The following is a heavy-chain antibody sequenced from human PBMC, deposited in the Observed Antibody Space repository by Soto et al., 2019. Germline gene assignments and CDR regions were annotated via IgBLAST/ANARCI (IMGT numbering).Heavy chain of an antibody. J-gene: IGHJ3*02. D-gene: IGHD3-16*01. CDR1: GGSISSGGYY. V-gene: IGHV4-31*03. Sequence: TLSLTCTVSGGSISSGGYYWSWIRQHPGRGLEWIGSIYCSGTTDYNPSLKSRVTISLDTSKKQFSLKLSSVNAADTAVYYCARDGFGFYAFDIWGQGTMVT. CDR3: ARDGFGFYAFDI. CDR2: IYCSGTT.